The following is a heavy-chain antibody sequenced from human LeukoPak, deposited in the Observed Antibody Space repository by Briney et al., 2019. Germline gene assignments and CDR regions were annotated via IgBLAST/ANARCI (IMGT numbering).Heavy chain of an antibody. CDR1: GYTFTNYY. CDR3: ARGLPTYYDFWSGYPPGL. D-gene: IGHD3-3*01. V-gene: IGHV1-46*01. Sequence: GASVKVSCKASGYTFTNYYIHWVRQAPRQGLEWMGIINPSDGTTNYAQNFQGRVTMTRDTSTSTIFMELYSLRSEDTAVYYCARGLPTYYDFWSGYPPGLWGRGTPVTVSP. CDR2: INPSDGTT. J-gene: IGHJ2*01.